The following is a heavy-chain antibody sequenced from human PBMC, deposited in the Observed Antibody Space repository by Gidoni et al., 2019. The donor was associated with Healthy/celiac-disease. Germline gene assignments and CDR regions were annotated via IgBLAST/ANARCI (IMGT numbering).Heavy chain of an antibody. D-gene: IGHD1-26*01. J-gene: IGHJ4*02. Sequence: QVQLVQSGAEVKKPGASVEVSCTASGYTFTSYGISWVRQAPGQGLEWMGWISTYNGNTNYAQKLQGRVTMTTDTSTRTAYMELRSLRAYDTAGYYCARDPGEHDYWGQGTLVTVSS. CDR1: GYTFTSYG. CDR3: ARDPGEHDY. V-gene: IGHV1-18*01. CDR2: ISTYNGNT.